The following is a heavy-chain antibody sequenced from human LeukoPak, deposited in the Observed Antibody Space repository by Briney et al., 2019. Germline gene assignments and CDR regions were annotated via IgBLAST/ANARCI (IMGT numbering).Heavy chain of an antibody. CDR3: VRAVQGVTLDY. CDR1: GFTFTSHG. Sequence: GRSLRLSCAASGFTFTSHGMHWVRQAPGKGLEWVAIIWYDGSKKYYADSVKGRFTISRDDSKNTLYVQMNSLRVEDTAVYYCVRAVQGVTLDYWGQGTLVTVSS. V-gene: IGHV3-33*01. D-gene: IGHD3-10*01. J-gene: IGHJ4*02. CDR2: IWYDGSKK.